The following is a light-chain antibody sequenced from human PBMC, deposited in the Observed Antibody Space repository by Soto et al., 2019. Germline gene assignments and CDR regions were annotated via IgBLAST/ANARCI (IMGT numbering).Light chain of an antibody. Sequence: QSVLTQPASVSGSPGQSITISCTGTSSDVGGYNYVSWYQQHPGKAPKLMIYEVSNRPSGVSNRFSGSKSGNTASLTISGLQAEDEADYYCSSYPSSSTLVFGNGTKLT. CDR1: SSDVGGYNY. J-gene: IGLJ1*01. V-gene: IGLV2-14*01. CDR3: SSYPSSSTLV. CDR2: EVS.